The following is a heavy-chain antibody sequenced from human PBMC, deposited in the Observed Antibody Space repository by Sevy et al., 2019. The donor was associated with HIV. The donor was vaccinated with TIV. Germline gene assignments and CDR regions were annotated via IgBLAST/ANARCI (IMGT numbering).Heavy chain of an antibody. CDR2: INSDSGVT. CDR3: ARLTTQPTSDLYGMDV. D-gene: IGHD4-17*01. CDR1: GYIFTDYY. Sequence: ASVEVSCKASGYIFTDYYIHWVRQAPGQGLEWMAWINSDSGVTNYAQKFQGEVTVTRDTSLSTAYLELTRLKSNDTAIYYCARLTTQPTSDLYGMDVWGQGTTVTVSS. V-gene: IGHV1-2*02. J-gene: IGHJ6*02.